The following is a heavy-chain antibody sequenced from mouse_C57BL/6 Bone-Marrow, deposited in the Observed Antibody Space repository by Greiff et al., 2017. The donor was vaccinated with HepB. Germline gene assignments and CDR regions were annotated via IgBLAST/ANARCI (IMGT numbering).Heavy chain of an antibody. J-gene: IGHJ4*01. CDR2: NNPNNGGT. Sequence: VQLQQSGPELVKPGASVKIPCKASGYTFTDYNMDWVKQSHGKSLEWIGDNNPNNGGTIYNQKFKGKATLTVDKSSSTAYMELRSLTSEDTAVYYCARGYYGSSYAMDYWGQGTSVSVSS. V-gene: IGHV1-18*01. D-gene: IGHD1-1*01. CDR1: GYTFTDYN. CDR3: ARGYYGSSYAMDY.